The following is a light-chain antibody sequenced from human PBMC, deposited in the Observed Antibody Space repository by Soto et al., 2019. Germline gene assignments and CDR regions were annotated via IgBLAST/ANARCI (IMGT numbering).Light chain of an antibody. V-gene: IGKV3-20*01. Sequence: EIVLTQSPGTLSLSPGERATLSCRASQSVSSSYLAWYQQKPGQAPRLLIYGASSRATGIPDRFSGSGSGTDFTLTISRLEPEDFAVYYCQHYGSSHRYTFGQGTKLEI. CDR2: GAS. CDR1: QSVSSSY. J-gene: IGKJ2*01. CDR3: QHYGSSHRYT.